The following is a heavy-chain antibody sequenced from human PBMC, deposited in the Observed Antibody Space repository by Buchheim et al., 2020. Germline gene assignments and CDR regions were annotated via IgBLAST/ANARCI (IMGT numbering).Heavy chain of an antibody. CDR2: MNPNSGNT. CDR1: GYTITSYD. J-gene: IGHJ5*02. Sequence: QVQLVQSGAEVKKHGASVKVSCKASGYTITSYDINWVRQATGQGLEWMGWMNPNSGNTGYAQKFQGRVTMTRNTSISTAYMELSSLRSEDTAVYYCASGGLMSGSRGSCSPKRGWLGPWEQGTL. V-gene: IGHV1-8*01. CDR3: ASGGLMSGSRGSCSPKRGWLGP. D-gene: IGHD2-15*01.